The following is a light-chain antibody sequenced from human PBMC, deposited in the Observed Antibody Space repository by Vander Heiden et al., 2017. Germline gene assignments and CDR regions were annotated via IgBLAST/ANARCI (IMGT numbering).Light chain of an antibody. Sequence: QMTQSPSSLSASVGDRVTITCRASQPINSYLNWYQEKPGKAPNLLIYATSNLQSGVPSRFSGSGSGPDFTLTIRSVQPEDFATYFCQQSYSVPWTFGQGTKVEIK. CDR2: ATS. CDR3: QQSYSVPWT. CDR1: QPINSY. J-gene: IGKJ1*01. V-gene: IGKV1-39*01.